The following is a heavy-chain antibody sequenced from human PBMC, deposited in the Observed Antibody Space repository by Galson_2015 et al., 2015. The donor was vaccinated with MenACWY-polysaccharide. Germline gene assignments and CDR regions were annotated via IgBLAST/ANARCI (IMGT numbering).Heavy chain of an antibody. CDR3: ARDLPGYCSSTSCLYYHYGMDV. Sequence: SLRLSCAASGFTFNRYSMNWVRQAPGKGLEWVSSISSSSSYIYYADSVKGRFTISRDNAKNSLYLQMNSLRAEDTAVYYCARDLPGYCSSTSCLYYHYGMDVWGQGTTVTVSS. D-gene: IGHD2-2*01. J-gene: IGHJ6*02. CDR1: GFTFNRYS. CDR2: ISSSSSYI. V-gene: IGHV3-21*06.